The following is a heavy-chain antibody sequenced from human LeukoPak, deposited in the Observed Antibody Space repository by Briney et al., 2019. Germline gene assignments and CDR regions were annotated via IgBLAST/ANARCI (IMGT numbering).Heavy chain of an antibody. J-gene: IGHJ4*02. Sequence: TLSLTCTVSGGSISSAGYHWSWLRQHPGKGLEWIAYISNSGSTYSNPSLKSRVLTSLDTSQTQSSLKLTYVRAATTGVYYCAKENTMSGEAYFLNYSGRGTLVSVSS. CDR3: AKENTMSGEAYFLNY. V-gene: IGHV4-31*03. D-gene: IGHD3-3*01. CDR1: GGSISSAGYH. CDR2: ISNSGST.